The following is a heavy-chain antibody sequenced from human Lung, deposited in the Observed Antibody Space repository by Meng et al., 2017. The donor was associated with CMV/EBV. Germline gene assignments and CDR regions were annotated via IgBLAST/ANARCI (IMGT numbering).Heavy chain of an antibody. J-gene: IGHJ4*02. Sequence: LRISCASSGFTLHGVRQAPGKGLDWVAVILYDESKKYYADSVKGRFTISRDNFKDTLYLQMNSLRVDDTAVYYCARAVSAVADSPFDYWGRGALVTVSS. CDR3: ARAVSAVADSPFDY. CDR1: GFTL. V-gene: IGHV3-30-3*01. CDR2: ILYDESKK. D-gene: IGHD6-19*01.